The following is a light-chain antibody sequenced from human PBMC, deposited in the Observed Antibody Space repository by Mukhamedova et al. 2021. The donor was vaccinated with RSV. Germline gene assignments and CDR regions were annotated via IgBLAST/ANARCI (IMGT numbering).Light chain of an antibody. Sequence: IYDASNSPTGIPARFSGSGSGTDFTLTISSLEPEDFAGYYCQQRSNRPSTFGPGTKVDIK. CDR3: QQRSNRPST. J-gene: IGKJ3*01. V-gene: IGKV3-11*01. CDR2: DAS.